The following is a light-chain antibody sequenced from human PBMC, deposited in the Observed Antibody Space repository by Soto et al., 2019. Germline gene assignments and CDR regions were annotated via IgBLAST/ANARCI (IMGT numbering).Light chain of an antibody. CDR2: DAS. CDR1: QNIRTW. J-gene: IGKJ1*01. V-gene: IGKV1-5*01. CDR3: QQYNTYST. Sequence: DIQMTQSPSTLSASVGDRVTITCRASQNIRTWLAWYQQKPGKAPNLLIYDASSLESGVPSRFSGSGSGTEFTLTISSLQPDDFATYYCQQYNTYSTFGQGTKVDIK.